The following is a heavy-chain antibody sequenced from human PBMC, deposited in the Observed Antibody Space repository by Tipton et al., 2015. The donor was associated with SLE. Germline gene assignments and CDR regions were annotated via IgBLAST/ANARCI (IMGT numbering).Heavy chain of an antibody. Sequence: TLSLTCTVSGGSISSYYWSWIRQPPGKGLEWIGYIYYSGSTNYNPSLKSRVTISVDTSKNQFSLKLSSVTAADTAVYYCARGTTVILFDYWAREPWSPSPQ. CDR3: ARGTTVILFDY. D-gene: IGHD4-17*01. CDR2: IYYSGST. CDR1: GGSISSYY. J-gene: IGHJ4*02. V-gene: IGHV4-59*01.